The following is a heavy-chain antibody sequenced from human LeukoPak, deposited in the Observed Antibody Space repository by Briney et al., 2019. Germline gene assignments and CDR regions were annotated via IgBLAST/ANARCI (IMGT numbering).Heavy chain of an antibody. CDR1: GFTFSHYT. CDR3: ARGANGGNSGYYYYGMDV. V-gene: IGHV3-30-3*01. CDR2: ISYDGNNK. D-gene: IGHD4-23*01. Sequence: PGGSLRLSCAASGFTFSHYTMNWVRQAPGKGLEWVAVISYDGNNKYYADSVKGRFTISRDNSKNTLYVQMNSLRAEDTAVYYCARGANGGNSGYYYYGMDVWGQGTTVTVSS. J-gene: IGHJ6*02.